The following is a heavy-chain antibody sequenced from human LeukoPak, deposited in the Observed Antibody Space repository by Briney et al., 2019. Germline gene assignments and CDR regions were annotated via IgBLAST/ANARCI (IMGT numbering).Heavy chain of an antibody. Sequence: TGGSLRLSCSASGFTFSSYAMHWVRQAPGKALGYVSAISSNGGSTYYADSVKGRFTISRDNSKNTLYLQMSSLRAEDTAVYYCVKGGTIPGRPPGDWGQGTLVTVSS. V-gene: IGHV3-64D*06. CDR1: GFTFSSYA. CDR2: ISSNGGST. CDR3: VKGGTIPGRPPGD. D-gene: IGHD2-2*02. J-gene: IGHJ4*02.